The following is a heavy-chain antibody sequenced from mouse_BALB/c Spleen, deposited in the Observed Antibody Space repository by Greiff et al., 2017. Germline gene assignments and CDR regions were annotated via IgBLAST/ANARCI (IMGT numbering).Heavy chain of an antibody. V-gene: IGHV1-20*02. J-gene: IGHJ2*01. Sequence: EVQLQQSGPELVKPGASVKISCKASGYTFTDYYMNWVKQSHGKSLEWIGLVNPNNGGTSYNQKFKGKATLTVDKSSSTAHMELRSLASEDSAVYYCARETTVAPFDYWGQGTTLTVSS. CDR1: GYTFTDYY. CDR2: VNPNNGGT. D-gene: IGHD1-1*01. CDR3: ARETTVAPFDY.